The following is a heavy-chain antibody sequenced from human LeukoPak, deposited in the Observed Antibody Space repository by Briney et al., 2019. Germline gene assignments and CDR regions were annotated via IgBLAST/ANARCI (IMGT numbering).Heavy chain of an antibody. CDR2: IYYSGST. Sequence: PSETLSLTCTVSGGSISSSSYYWGWIRQPPGKGLEGIGSIYYSGSTYYNPSLKSRVTISVDTSKNQFSLKLSSVTAADTAVYYCARDFHWSAYPGHFDYWGQGTLVTVSS. J-gene: IGHJ4*02. D-gene: IGHD3-3*01. V-gene: IGHV4-39*02. CDR1: GGSISSSSYY. CDR3: ARDFHWSAYPGHFDY.